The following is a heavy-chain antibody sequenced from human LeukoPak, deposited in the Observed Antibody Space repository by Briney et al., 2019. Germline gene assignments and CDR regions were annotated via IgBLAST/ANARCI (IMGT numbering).Heavy chain of an antibody. CDR3: ARGNPGIAVAGALNWFDP. V-gene: IGHV3-30*02. CDR1: GFTFSSYG. Sequence: GGSLRLSCAASGFTFSSYGMHWVRQAPGKGLEWVAFIRYDGSNKYYADSVKGRFTISRDNSKNSLYLQMNSLRAEDTAVYYCARGNPGIAVAGALNWFDPWGQGTLVTVSS. D-gene: IGHD6-19*01. J-gene: IGHJ5*02. CDR2: IRYDGSNK.